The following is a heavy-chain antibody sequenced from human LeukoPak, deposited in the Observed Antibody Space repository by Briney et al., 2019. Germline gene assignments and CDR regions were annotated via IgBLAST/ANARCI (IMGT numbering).Heavy chain of an antibody. V-gene: IGHV4-31*11. D-gene: IGHD6-19*01. CDR1: GGSFSGNS. CDR3: AREVVVAGKGGFDY. CDR2: IYYSGST. J-gene: IGHJ4*02. Sequence: PSETLSLTCAVYGGSFSGNSWSWIRQHPGKGLEWIGYIYYSGSTYYNPSLKSRVTISVDTSKNQFSLKLSSVTAADTAVYYCAREVVVAGKGGFDYWGQGTLVTVSS.